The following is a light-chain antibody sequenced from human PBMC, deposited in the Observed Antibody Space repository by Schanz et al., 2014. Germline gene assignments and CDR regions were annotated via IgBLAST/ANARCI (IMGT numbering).Light chain of an antibody. CDR1: SSDIGSYNR. V-gene: IGLV2-18*02. CDR2: EVT. Sequence: QSALTQPASVSGSPGQSVTISCTGTSSDIGSYNRVSWYQQPPGAAPKLIIYEVTYRPSGVPDRFSGSKSGSTASLTISGLQAEDEADYYCSSYADSSTLFGPGTKLTVL. CDR3: SSYADSSTL. J-gene: IGLJ1*01.